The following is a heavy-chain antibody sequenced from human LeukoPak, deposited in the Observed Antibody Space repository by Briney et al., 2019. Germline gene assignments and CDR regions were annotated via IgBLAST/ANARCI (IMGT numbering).Heavy chain of an antibody. D-gene: IGHD3-10*01. Sequence: PGGSLRLSCAASGFTFSSYSMNWVRQAPGKGLEWVSSISSNSNYMYYADSVKGRFTISRDNAKNSLYMQMNSLRAEDTAVYYCASWYYYGSRSFLLWGQGTLVTVSS. CDR1: GFTFSSYS. J-gene: IGHJ4*02. V-gene: IGHV3-21*01. CDR2: ISSNSNYM. CDR3: ASWYYYGSRSFLL.